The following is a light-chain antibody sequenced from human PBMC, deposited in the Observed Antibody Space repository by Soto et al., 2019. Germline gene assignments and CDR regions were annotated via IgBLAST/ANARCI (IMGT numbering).Light chain of an antibody. Sequence: DIQMTQSPSSLSASVGDRVTITCRASQSISSYLNWNQQKPGKAPKLLIYAASNLQSGVPSRFSGSGSGTDFTLTISILQPEDFATYYCQPSYSTPTFGQGTRLEIK. CDR3: QPSYSTPT. CDR2: AAS. CDR1: QSISSY. V-gene: IGKV1-39*01. J-gene: IGKJ5*01.